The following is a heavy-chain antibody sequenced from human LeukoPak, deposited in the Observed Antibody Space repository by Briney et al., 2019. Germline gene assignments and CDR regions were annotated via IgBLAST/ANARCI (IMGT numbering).Heavy chain of an antibody. CDR2: IHTSGST. CDR1: GGSISSYY. Sequence: PSETLSLTCTVSGGSISSYYWSWIRQPAGKGLEWIGRIHTSGSTNYNPSLKSRVTMSVDTSKNQFSLKLSSVTAADTAVYYCARVEVATFLNDYYYYYMDVWGKGTTVTVSS. V-gene: IGHV4-4*07. D-gene: IGHD5-24*01. J-gene: IGHJ6*03. CDR3: ARVEVATFLNDYYYYYMDV.